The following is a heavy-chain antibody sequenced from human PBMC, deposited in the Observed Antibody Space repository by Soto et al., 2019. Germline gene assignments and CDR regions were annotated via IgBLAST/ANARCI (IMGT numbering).Heavy chain of an antibody. Sequence: QITLRESGPTLVRPTQTLTLTCTFSGFSLNTDEVSVSWIRQPPGKAPEWLALIYWDDDKRYKPSLKNRVTITKDPSKNQVVLTMSNMSPMDTAMYYCAQWRAEWAYFDFWGQGTPVTVSS. J-gene: IGHJ4*02. D-gene: IGHD1-26*01. CDR1: GFSLNTDEVS. V-gene: IGHV2-5*02. CDR2: IYWDDDK. CDR3: AQWRAEWAYFDF.